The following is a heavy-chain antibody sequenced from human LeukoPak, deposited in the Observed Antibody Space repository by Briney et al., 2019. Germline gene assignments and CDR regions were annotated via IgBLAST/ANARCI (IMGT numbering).Heavy chain of an antibody. CDR1: GFTFSSYA. D-gene: IGHD1-26*01. V-gene: IGHV3-23*01. J-gene: IGHJ4*02. CDR2: ISGSGGST. CDR3: AKAFAWIVGAFDFDY. Sequence: PGGSLRLSCAASGFTFSSYAMSWVRQAPGKGLEWVSAISGSGGSTYYADSVKGRFTISRDNSKNTLYLQMNSLRADDTAVYYCAKAFAWIVGAFDFDYWGQGTLVTVSS.